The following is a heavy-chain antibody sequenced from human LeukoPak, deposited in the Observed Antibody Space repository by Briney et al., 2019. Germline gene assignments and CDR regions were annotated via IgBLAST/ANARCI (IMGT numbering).Heavy chain of an antibody. V-gene: IGHV3-23*01. CDR2: ITSGFTP. J-gene: IGHJ4*02. Sequence: GGSLRLSCAASGLIFSNYAMSWVRQAPGKGLEWVSGITSGFTPHYADSVKGRFTISRDNSKNTFHLQMNSLRAEDTAVYYCAKDYYDLRVADVFFEYWGQGTPVTVSS. D-gene: IGHD1-26*01. CDR1: GLIFSNYA. CDR3: AKDYYDLRVADVFFEY.